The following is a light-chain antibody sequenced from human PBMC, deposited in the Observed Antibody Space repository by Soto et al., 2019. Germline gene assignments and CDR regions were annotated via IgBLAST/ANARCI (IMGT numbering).Light chain of an antibody. CDR1: SGHSSYA. CDR3: QTWGTGIAV. J-gene: IGLJ7*01. CDR2: LNSDGSH. Sequence: QPVLTQPPSGSASLGASVKLTCTLSSGHSSYAIAWHQQQTEKGPRYLMKLNSDGSHSKGDGIPDRFSGSSSGAERYLTISSLQSEDEADYYCQTWGTGIAVFGGGTQLTVL. V-gene: IGLV4-69*01.